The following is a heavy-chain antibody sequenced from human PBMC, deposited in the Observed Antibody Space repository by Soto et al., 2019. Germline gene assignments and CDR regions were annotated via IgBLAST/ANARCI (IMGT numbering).Heavy chain of an antibody. CDR3: ARVGPGHGLRYFDWLFRGGGDYFDY. Sequence: GASVKVSCKASGYTFTSYGISWVRQAPGQGLEWMGWISAYNGNTNYAQKLQGRVTMTTDTSTSTAYMELRSLRSADTAVYYCARVGPGHGLRYFDWLFRGGGDYFDYWGQGTLVTVSS. J-gene: IGHJ4*02. D-gene: IGHD3-9*01. V-gene: IGHV1-18*01. CDR2: ISAYNGNT. CDR1: GYTFTSYG.